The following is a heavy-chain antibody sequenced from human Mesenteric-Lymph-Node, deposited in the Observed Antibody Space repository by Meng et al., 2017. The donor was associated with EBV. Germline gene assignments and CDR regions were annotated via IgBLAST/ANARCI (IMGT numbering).Heavy chain of an antibody. J-gene: IGHJ4*02. CDR2: IYWDDDQ. Sequence: QITLKESGPTLVKPXXXXTLPSTFSGFSLSVTGVGVGWIRPPPGKAPEWLGIIYWDDDQRYSPSLKSRLTITKDTSKNQVVLTMTNMDTVDTATYYCAHRSILRIFDYWGRGTLVTVSS. V-gene: IGHV2-5*02. CDR1: GFSLSVTGVG. D-gene: IGHD2-21*02. CDR3: AHRSILRIFDY.